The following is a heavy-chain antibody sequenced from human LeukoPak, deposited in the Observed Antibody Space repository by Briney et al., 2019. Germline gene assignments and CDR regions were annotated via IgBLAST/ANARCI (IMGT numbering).Heavy chain of an antibody. Sequence: PGRSLRLSCAASGFTFDDYAMHWVRQAPGKGLEWVSGISWNSGSIGYADSVKGRFTISRDNAKNPLYLQMNSLRAEDTALYYCAKDITMVRGAEFDYWGQGTLVTVSS. V-gene: IGHV3-9*01. CDR2: ISWNSGSI. CDR3: AKDITMVRGAEFDY. D-gene: IGHD3-10*01. J-gene: IGHJ4*02. CDR1: GFTFDDYA.